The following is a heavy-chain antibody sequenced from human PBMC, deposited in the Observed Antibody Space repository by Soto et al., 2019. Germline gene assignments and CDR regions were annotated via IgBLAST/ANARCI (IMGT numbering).Heavy chain of an antibody. CDR3: ASLVVVAATPIEYYYYMDV. Sequence: SETLSLTCTVSGGSISSYYWSWIRQPPGKGLEWIGYIYYSGSTNYNPSLKSRVTISVDTSKNQFSLKLSSVTAADTTVYYCASLVVVAATPIEYYYYMDVWGKGTTVTVSS. V-gene: IGHV4-59*08. CDR1: GGSISSYY. J-gene: IGHJ6*03. CDR2: IYYSGST. D-gene: IGHD2-15*01.